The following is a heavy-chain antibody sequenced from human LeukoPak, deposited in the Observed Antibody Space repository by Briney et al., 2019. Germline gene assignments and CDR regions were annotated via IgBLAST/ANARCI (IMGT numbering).Heavy chain of an antibody. D-gene: IGHD5-24*01. CDR3: AKYFRVGYKVPRH. J-gene: IGHJ4*02. V-gene: IGHV4-39*01. CDR1: GGSISSSSYY. CDR2: VYYSGTA. Sequence: SEALSLTCTVSGGSISSSSYYWGWIRQPPGKGLEWIASVYYSGTAYYNPSLGSRVTISVDTFKNQFSLKLSSVTAADTDVYYCAKYFRVGYKVPRHWGQGTLVTVSS.